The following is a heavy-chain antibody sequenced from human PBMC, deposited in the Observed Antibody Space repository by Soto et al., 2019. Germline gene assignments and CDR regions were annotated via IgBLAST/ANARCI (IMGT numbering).Heavy chain of an antibody. J-gene: IGHJ4*02. CDR2: IKQDGSEK. V-gene: IGHV3-7*01. CDR1: GFTFSSYW. Sequence: GGSLRLSCAASGFTFSSYWMSWVRQAPGKGLEWVANIKQDGSEKYYVDSVKGRFTISRDNAKNSLYLQMNSLRAEDTAVYYCASIRITMVRGVIRASDYWGQGTLVTVSS. D-gene: IGHD3-10*01. CDR3: ASIRITMVRGVIRASDY.